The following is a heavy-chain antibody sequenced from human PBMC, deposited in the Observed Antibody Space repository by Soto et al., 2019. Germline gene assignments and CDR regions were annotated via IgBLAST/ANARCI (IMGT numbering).Heavy chain of an antibody. CDR3: TRQSETYYDSSGYYFDY. Sequence: GESLKISCKGSGYSFTNSWINWVRQMPGKGLEWMGRIDPRDSYANYSPSFQGHVTISADKSISTAYLQWSSLKASDAAMYYCTRQSETYYDSSGYYFDYWGQGTLVTVSS. J-gene: IGHJ4*02. D-gene: IGHD3-22*01. V-gene: IGHV5-10-1*01. CDR1: GYSFTNSW. CDR2: IDPRDSYA.